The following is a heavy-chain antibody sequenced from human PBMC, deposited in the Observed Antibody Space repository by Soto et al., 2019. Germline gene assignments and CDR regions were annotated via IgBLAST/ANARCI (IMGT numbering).Heavy chain of an antibody. CDR3: ARRRVRGARRVDFDY. D-gene: IGHD3-10*01. CDR1: GGSISSSSYY. V-gene: IGHV4-39*01. Sequence: QLQLQESGPGLVKPSETLSLTCTVSGGSISSSSYYWGWIRQPPGKGLEWIGSIYYSGSTYYNPSLKSRVTISVDTSKNQFSLKLSSVTAADTAVYYCARRRVRGARRVDFDYWGQGTLVTVSS. J-gene: IGHJ4*02. CDR2: IYYSGST.